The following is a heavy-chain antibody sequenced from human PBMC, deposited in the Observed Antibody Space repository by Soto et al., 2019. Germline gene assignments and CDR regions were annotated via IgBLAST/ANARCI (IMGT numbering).Heavy chain of an antibody. D-gene: IGHD6-19*01. J-gene: IGHJ4*02. CDR1: GGSISSYY. V-gene: IGHV4-4*07. CDR2: IYTSGST. CDR3: ARDRQQWLVSPVMDY. Sequence: SETLSLTCTVSGGSISSYYWSWIRQPAGKGLEWIGRIYTSGSTNYNPSLKSRVTMSVDTSKNQFSLKLGSVTAADTAVYYCARDRQQWLVSPVMDYWGQGTLVTVSS.